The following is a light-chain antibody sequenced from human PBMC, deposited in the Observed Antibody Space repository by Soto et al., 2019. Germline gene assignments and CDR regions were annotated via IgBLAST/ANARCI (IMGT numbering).Light chain of an antibody. Sequence: DIQMTQSPSTLSASVGDRVTITCRASQSISSWLAWYQQKPGKAPNLLIYDASSLESGVPSRFSGSGSGKAFTLTISSLQPDDFATYYCQQYNSYSPYTFGQGTKLEIK. J-gene: IGKJ2*01. CDR2: DAS. CDR1: QSISSW. CDR3: QQYNSYSPYT. V-gene: IGKV1-5*01.